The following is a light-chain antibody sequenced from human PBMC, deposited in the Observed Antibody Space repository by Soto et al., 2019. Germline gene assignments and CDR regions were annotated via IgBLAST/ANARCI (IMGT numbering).Light chain of an antibody. CDR1: SSDVGGYNY. Sequence: QSALTQPASVSGSPGQSITIFCTGTSSDVGGYNYVSWYQQRPGKPPKLMIYDVTNRPSGVSNRVSGSKSGSTASLNRSGLQAEDEGDYYSSSYTRRNTVVVGGGTKVTVL. J-gene: IGLJ3*02. V-gene: IGLV2-14*03. CDR2: DVT. CDR3: SSYTRRNTVV.